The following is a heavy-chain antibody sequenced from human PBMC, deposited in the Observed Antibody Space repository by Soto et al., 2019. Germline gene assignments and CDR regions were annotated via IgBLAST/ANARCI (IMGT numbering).Heavy chain of an antibody. CDR2: INPSGGST. CDR1: GYTFTSYY. Sequence: ASVKVSCKXSGYTFTSYYMHWVRQAPGQGLEWMGIINPSGGSTSYAQKFQGRVTMTRDTSTSTVYMELSSLRSEDTAVYYCARRGLYYDSSGFDAFDIWGQGTMVTVSS. CDR3: ARRGLYYDSSGFDAFDI. V-gene: IGHV1-46*01. D-gene: IGHD3-22*01. J-gene: IGHJ3*02.